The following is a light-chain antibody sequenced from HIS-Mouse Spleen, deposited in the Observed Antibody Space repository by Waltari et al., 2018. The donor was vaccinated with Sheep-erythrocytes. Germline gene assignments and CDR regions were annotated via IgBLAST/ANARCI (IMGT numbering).Light chain of an antibody. V-gene: IGLV3-10*01. CDR2: EDS. CDR3: YSTDSSGNHRV. J-gene: IGLJ1*01. CDR1: SLPNKY. Sequence: SYELTQPPSVSVSPGQTARITCSGASLPNKYAYWYQQKSGQPPVLVIYEDSKRPSGLPEGISGSSAGTMTTLTISGAEVGDEADYYCYSTDSSGNHRVFGTGTKVTVL.